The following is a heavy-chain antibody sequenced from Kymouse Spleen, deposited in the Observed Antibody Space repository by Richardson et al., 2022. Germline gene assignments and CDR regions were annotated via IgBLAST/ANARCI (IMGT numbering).Heavy chain of an antibody. CDR2: IYYSGST. V-gene: IGHV4-61*01. J-gene: IGHJ6*02. Sequence: QVQLQESGPGLVKPSETLSLTCTVSGGSVSSGSYYWSWIRQPPGKGLEWIGYIYYSGSTNYNPSLKSRVTISVDTSKNQFSLKLSSVTAADTAVYYCARDGYSGYERRLLLRYGRLGPRDHGHRLL. D-gene: IGHD5-12*01. CDR1: GGSVSSGSYY. CDR3: ARDGYSGYERRLLLRYGR.